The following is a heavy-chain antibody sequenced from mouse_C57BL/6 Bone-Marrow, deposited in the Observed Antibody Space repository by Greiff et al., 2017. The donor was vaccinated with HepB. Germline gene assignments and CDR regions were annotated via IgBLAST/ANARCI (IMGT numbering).Heavy chain of an antibody. J-gene: IGHJ1*03. V-gene: IGHV10-1*01. CDR2: IRSKSNNYAT. CDR3: VRHLDWYFDV. Sequence: EAGGGLVQPKGSLKLSCAASGFRFNTYAMNWVRQAPGKGLEWVARIRSKSNNYATYYADSVKDRFTISRDDSESMLYLQMNNLKTEDTAMYYCVRHLDWYFDVWGTGTTVTVSS. CDR1: GFRFNTYA.